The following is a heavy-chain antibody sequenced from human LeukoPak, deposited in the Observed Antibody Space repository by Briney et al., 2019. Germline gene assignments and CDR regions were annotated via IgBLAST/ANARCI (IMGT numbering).Heavy chain of an antibody. D-gene: IGHD4-23*01. Sequence: PGGSLRLSCAASGFTFSDYYMGWIRQAPGKGLEWVSYISSSGSTIYYADSVKGRFTISRDNAKNSLYLQMNSLRAEDRAVYYCARDARYGGNSGYYYGMDVWGQGTTVTVSS. CDR3: ARDARYGGNSGYYYGMDV. J-gene: IGHJ6*02. V-gene: IGHV3-11*01. CDR2: ISSSGSTI. CDR1: GFTFSDYY.